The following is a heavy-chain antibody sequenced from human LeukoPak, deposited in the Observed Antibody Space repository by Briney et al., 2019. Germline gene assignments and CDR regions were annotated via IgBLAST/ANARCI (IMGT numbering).Heavy chain of an antibody. V-gene: IGHV3-20*04. D-gene: IGHD3-10*01. CDR3: AKNYGSGSSVKYYYYMDV. J-gene: IGHJ6*03. CDR1: GFTFDDYG. CDR2: RNGGST. Sequence: GGSLRLSCAASGFTFDDYGMSWVRQAPGKGLEWVSGRNGGSTGYANSVKGRFTISRDNAKNSLYLQMNSLRAEDTAVYYCAKNYGSGSSVKYYYYMDVWGKGTTVTVSS.